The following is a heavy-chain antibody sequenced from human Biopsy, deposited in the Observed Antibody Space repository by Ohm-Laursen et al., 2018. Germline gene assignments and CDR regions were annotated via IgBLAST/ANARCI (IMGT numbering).Heavy chain of an antibody. Sequence: SVKVSCKASGGTLITYAISWVRQAPGQGLEWMGRIIPILHVPTYAQSFQGRVTISADKSTSTAYLDLSSLISEDTAVYYCASGDIGGIGLDVWGLGTTVTVSS. CDR2: IIPILHVP. J-gene: IGHJ6*02. V-gene: IGHV1-69*04. CDR3: ASGDIGGIGLDV. CDR1: GGTLITYA. D-gene: IGHD3-10*01.